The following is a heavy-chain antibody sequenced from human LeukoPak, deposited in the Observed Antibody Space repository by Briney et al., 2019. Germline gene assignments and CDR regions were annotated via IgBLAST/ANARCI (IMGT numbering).Heavy chain of an antibody. Sequence: GRSLRLSCAASGLAFSAYKMHWVRQAPRKGLVWVSRISTDGYTTDYADFVQGRFTASRDNTKNTWSLEMNSLRAEDTAVYYCVVGGSPGYWGQGTLVTVSS. CDR2: ISTDGYTT. CDR3: VVGGSPGY. J-gene: IGHJ4*02. CDR1: GLAFSAYK. V-gene: IGHV3-74*01. D-gene: IGHD2-15*01.